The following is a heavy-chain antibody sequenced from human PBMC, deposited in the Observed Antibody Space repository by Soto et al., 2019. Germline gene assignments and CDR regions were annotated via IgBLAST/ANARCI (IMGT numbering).Heavy chain of an antibody. CDR2: LSYDGSNK. CDR3: AKDSKPFTIFGVGSYMDV. J-gene: IGHJ6*03. Sequence: GGSLRLSCAASGFTFSTYGFHWVRQAPGKGLEWVAVLSYDGSNKYYADSVRGRFSISRDNFENTVYLQMNSLTAGDTAVYYCAKDSKPFTIFGVGSYMDVWGKGTTVTVSS. V-gene: IGHV3-30*18. D-gene: IGHD3-3*01. CDR1: GFTFSTYG.